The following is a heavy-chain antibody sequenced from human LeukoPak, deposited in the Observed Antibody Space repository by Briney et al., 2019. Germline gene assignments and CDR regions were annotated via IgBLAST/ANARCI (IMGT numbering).Heavy chain of an antibody. V-gene: IGHV3-23*01. Sequence: GGSLRLSCAASGFTFRSYAMSGVRQALGKGLGWGSAICGRGGRRYYADSVKGRFTISRDNSKNTLYMQMNSLRAEDTAVYYCATDRYYDSSGYYPQWYFDYWGQGTLVTVSS. CDR2: ICGRGGRR. CDR3: ATDRYYDSSGYYPQWYFDY. D-gene: IGHD3-22*01. CDR1: GFTFRSYA. J-gene: IGHJ4*02.